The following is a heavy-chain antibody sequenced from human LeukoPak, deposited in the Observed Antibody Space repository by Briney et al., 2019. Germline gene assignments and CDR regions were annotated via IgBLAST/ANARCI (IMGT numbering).Heavy chain of an antibody. Sequence: PGGSLRLSCAASGFTFSSYEMNWVRQAPGKGLEWVSYISSSGTPIYCADSVRGRFTVSRDNAKNSLYLQMNSLRAEDTAVYYCARDYYGSGMVDYWGQGALVTVSS. J-gene: IGHJ4*02. D-gene: IGHD3-10*01. CDR2: ISSSGTPI. CDR3: ARDYYGSGMVDY. CDR1: GFTFSSYE. V-gene: IGHV3-48*03.